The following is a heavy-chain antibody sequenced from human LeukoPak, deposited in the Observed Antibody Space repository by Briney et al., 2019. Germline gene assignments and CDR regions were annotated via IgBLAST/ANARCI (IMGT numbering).Heavy chain of an antibody. V-gene: IGHV3-23*01. J-gene: IGHJ4*02. CDR2: ISGSGGST. CDR3: AKGLGAFDY. CDR1: GFTYSSYA. Sequence: GGSLRLSCAASGFTYSSYAMSWVRQGPGKGLEWVSAISGSGGSTYYADSVKGRFTISRDNSKSTLYLQMNSLRAEDTAVYYCAKGLGAFDYWGQGTLVTVSS.